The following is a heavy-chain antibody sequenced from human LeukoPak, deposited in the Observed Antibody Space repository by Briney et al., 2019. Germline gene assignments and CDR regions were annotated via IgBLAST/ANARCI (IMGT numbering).Heavy chain of an antibody. CDR1: GFTFSSYW. Sequence: PGGSLRLSCAASGFTFSSYWMHWVRQAPGKGLVWVSRINSDGSSTSYADSVKGRFTISRDNAKNTLYLQMNSLRAEDTAMYYCARVSTVWSGDYYYGMDVWGQGTTVTVSS. CDR2: INSDGSST. CDR3: ARVSTVWSGDYYYGMDV. J-gene: IGHJ6*02. V-gene: IGHV3-74*01. D-gene: IGHD3-10*01.